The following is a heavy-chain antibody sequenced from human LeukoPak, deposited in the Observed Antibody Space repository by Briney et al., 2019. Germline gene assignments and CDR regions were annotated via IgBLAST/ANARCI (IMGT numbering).Heavy chain of an antibody. CDR2: IRYDGSDK. CDR1: GFTFSSYG. CDR3: TSHAGEWTP. Sequence: GGSLRLSCAASGFTFSSYGMHWVRQAPGKGLEWVAFIRYDGSDKYYADSVKGRFTISRDNSKNTLYLQVNSLRAEDTAVYYCTSHAGEWTPWGQGTLVTVSS. J-gene: IGHJ5*02. V-gene: IGHV3-30*02. D-gene: IGHD3-3*01.